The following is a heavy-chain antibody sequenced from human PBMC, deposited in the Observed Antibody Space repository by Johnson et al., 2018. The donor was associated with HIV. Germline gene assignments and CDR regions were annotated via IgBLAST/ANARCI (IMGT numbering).Heavy chain of an antibody. Sequence: VQLVESGGGVVQPGGSLRLSCAASGFTFSSYDMHWVRQATGKGLEWVSAIGTAGDTYYPGSVKGRFTISRENAKNSLYLQMNSLRAGDTAVYYCAREGPVPGGDAFDIWGQGTMVTVSS. CDR2: IGTAGDT. D-gene: IGHD3-16*01. J-gene: IGHJ3*02. CDR3: AREGPVPGGDAFDI. V-gene: IGHV3-13*01. CDR1: GFTFSSYD.